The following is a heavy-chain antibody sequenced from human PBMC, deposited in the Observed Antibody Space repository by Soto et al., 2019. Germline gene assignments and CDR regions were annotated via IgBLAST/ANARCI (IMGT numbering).Heavy chain of an antibody. V-gene: IGHV3-74*01. CDR3: ARGLRDTYGYDY. CDR1: GFPFTTYW. Sequence: GGSLRLSCAASGFPFTTYWMHWVRQAPGKGLVWVSRLYTDGSTTDYADSVKGRFTISRDNAKNTLYLQMNSLRAEDTAVYYCARGLRDTYGYDYWGQGTLVTVSS. J-gene: IGHJ4*02. CDR2: LYTDGSTT. D-gene: IGHD5-18*01.